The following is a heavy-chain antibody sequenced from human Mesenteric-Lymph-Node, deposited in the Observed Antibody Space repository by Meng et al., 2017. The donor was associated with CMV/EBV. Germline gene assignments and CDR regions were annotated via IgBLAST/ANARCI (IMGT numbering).Heavy chain of an antibody. J-gene: IGHJ4*02. CDR2: IYHSGST. CDR1: GASMTRGGYY. CDR3: ARGSSRLGEDY. Sequence: CIVSGASMTRGGYYWSWIRQHPGKGLEWIGYIYHSGSTYANPSLKGRVIMSVDMSKNQFSLTLSSVTAADTAVYYCARGSSRLGEDYWGQGTLVTVSS. V-gene: IGHV4-31*03. D-gene: IGHD3-10*01.